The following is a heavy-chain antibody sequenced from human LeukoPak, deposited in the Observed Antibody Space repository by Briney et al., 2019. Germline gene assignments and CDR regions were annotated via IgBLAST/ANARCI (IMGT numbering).Heavy chain of an antibody. V-gene: IGHV3-7*01. CDR2: IKQDGSEK. D-gene: IGHD6-19*01. Sequence: GGSLRLSCAASGFTFSSYWMSWVRQAPGKGLEWVANIKQDGSEKYYVDPVKGRFTISRDNAKNSLYLQMNSLRAEDTAVYYCARVWERGILVRQWLVGDFDYWGQGTLVTVSS. J-gene: IGHJ4*02. CDR1: GFTFSSYW. CDR3: ARVWERGILVRQWLVGDFDY.